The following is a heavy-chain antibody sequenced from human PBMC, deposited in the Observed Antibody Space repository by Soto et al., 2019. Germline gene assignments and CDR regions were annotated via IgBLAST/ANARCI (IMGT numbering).Heavy chain of an antibody. D-gene: IGHD3-10*01. CDR1: GGTFSSYA. V-gene: IGHV1-69*12. Sequence: QVQLVQSGAEVKKPGSSVKVSCKASGGTFSSYAISWVRQAPGQGLEWMGGIIPIFGTANYAQKFQGRVTFAADESTSTAYMELSSLRSEDTAVYYCARATYYYGSGSYYNVFPSFDYWGQGTLVTVSS. CDR2: IIPIFGTA. J-gene: IGHJ4*02. CDR3: ARATYYYGSGSYYNVFPSFDY.